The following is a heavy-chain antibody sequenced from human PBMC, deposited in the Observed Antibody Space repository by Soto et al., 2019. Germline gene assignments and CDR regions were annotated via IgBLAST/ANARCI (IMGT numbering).Heavy chain of an antibody. CDR2: IYHSGRT. Sequence: QVQLRESGPGLLKPSGALSLTCDVSGDSISSGNWWTWVRQTPGKGLQWIGEIYHSGRTNYNPSLPSPATIPVPKSKNQFSLQFASVPSADTAIYFCAPHAGHTYGPLDYWGQGILVTVSS. J-gene: IGHJ4*02. V-gene: IGHV4-4*02. CDR3: APHAGHTYGPLDY. D-gene: IGHD3-10*01. CDR1: GDSISSGNW.